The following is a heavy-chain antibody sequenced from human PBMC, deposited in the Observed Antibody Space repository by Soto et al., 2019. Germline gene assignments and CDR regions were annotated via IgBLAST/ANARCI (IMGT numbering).Heavy chain of an antibody. CDR3: AVDSSGLIN. D-gene: IGHD6-25*01. V-gene: IGHV4-39*01. CDR1: GGSISSSSYY. J-gene: IGHJ4*02. CDR2: IYYSGST. Sequence: SETLSLTCTVSGGSISSSSYYWGWIRQPPGKGLEWIGSIYYSGSTYYNPSLKSRVTISVDTSKNQFSLKLSSVTAADTAVYYCAVDSSGLINWGQGTLVTVSS.